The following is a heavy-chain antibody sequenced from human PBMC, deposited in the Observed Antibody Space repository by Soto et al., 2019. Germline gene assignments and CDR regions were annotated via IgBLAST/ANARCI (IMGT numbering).Heavy chain of an antibody. J-gene: IGHJ5*02. CDR3: ARVPSP. CDR2: IYHSGSP. Sequence: QLQLQESGSGRVKPSQTLSLTCAVSGGSISSGGYSWSWIRQPPGKGLEWIGYIYHSGSPYYNPSLXSXXTISVDRSKNQFSLNLSSVTAADTAVYYCARVPSPWGQGTLVTVSS. CDR1: GGSISSGGYS. V-gene: IGHV4-30-2*01.